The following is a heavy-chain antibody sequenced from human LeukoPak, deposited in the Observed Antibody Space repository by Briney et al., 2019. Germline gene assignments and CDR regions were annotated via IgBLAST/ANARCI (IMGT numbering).Heavy chain of an antibody. D-gene: IGHD4-23*01. CDR1: GVTFSSYP. V-gene: IGHV1-69*04. CDR2: IIPILGIA. J-gene: IGHJ4*02. CDR3: ARVGYGGGFDY. Sequence: GASVKVSCKASGVTFSSYPISWVRQAPGEGLKCMGRIIPILGIANYAQKFQGRVTITADKSTSTAYMELSSLRSEDTAVYYCARVGYGGGFDYWGQGTLVTVSS.